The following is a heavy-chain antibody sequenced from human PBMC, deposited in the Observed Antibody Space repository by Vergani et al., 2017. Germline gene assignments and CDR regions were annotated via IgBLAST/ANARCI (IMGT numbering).Heavy chain of an antibody. CDR1: GGSISSYY. Sequence: QVQLQESGPGLVKPSETLSLTCTVSGGSISSYYWSWIRQPPGKGLEWIGYIYYSGSTNYNPSLKSRVTISVDTSKNQFSLKLSSVTAADTAVYYCARGGDYDSSGYPYYGMDVWGQGP. CDR3: ARGGDYDSSGYPYYGMDV. CDR2: IYYSGST. V-gene: IGHV4-59*08. J-gene: IGHJ6*02. D-gene: IGHD3-22*01.